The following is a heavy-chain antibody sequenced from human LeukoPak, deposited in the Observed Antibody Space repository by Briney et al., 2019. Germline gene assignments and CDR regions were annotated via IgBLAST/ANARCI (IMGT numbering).Heavy chain of an antibody. CDR1: GYTFTSYA. J-gene: IGHJ3*02. CDR3: AREYYSSSWYYDAFDI. Sequence: ASVKVSCKASGYTFTSYAMHWVRQAPGQRLEWMGWINAGNGNTKYSQEFQGRVTITRDTSASTAYMELSSLRSEDMAVYYCAREYYSSSWYYDAFDIWGQGTMVTVSS. D-gene: IGHD6-13*01. V-gene: IGHV1-3*03. CDR2: INAGNGNT.